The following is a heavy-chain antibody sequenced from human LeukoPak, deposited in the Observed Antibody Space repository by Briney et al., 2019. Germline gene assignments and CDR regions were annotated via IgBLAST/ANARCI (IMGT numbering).Heavy chain of an antibody. Sequence: ASVKVSCKASGGTFNSNAFHWGRQAPGQGLEWMGGSTPIFGSTKYAQKFQGRVTVTTDESTSTAYMELSDLRSDDTAVYYCARGRSGVPAVTYNWFDPWGQGTLVTVSS. CDR1: GGTFNSNA. CDR2: STPIFGST. CDR3: ARGRSGVPAVTYNWFDP. D-gene: IGHD6-13*01. J-gene: IGHJ5*02. V-gene: IGHV1-69*05.